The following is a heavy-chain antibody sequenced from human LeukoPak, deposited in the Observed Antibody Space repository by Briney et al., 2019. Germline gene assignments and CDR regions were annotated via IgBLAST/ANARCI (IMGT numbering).Heavy chain of an antibody. Sequence: SETLSLTCTVSGGSISSYYWSWIRQPPGKGLEWIGYIYYSGSTNYNPSLKSRVTISVDTSKNQFSLKLSSVTAADTAVYYCAGLSGSSWYEPFDYWGQGALVTVSS. CDR3: AGLSGSSWYEPFDY. V-gene: IGHV4-59*01. D-gene: IGHD6-13*01. CDR2: IYYSGST. CDR1: GGSISSYY. J-gene: IGHJ4*02.